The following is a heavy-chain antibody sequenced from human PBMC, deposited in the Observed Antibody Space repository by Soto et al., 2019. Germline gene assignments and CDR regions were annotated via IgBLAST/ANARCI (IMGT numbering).Heavy chain of an antibody. J-gene: IGHJ6*02. CDR2: ISYDGSNK. CDR1: GFTFSSFG. Sequence: LRLSCAASGFTFSSFGMHWVRQAPGKGLEWVAVISYDGSNKNYADSVKGRFSISRDNFKNTLYLQLNSLRAEDTAVYYCASHYGDYGSGMDVWGQGTTVTVSS. V-gene: IGHV3-30*03. D-gene: IGHD4-17*01. CDR3: ASHYGDYGSGMDV.